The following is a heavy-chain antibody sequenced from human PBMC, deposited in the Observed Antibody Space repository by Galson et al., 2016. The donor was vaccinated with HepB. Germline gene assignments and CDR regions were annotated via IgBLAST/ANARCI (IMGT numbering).Heavy chain of an antibody. V-gene: IGHV3-53*01. Sequence: SLRLSCAPSGFTVSSNYMSWVRQAPGKGLEWVSVIYSGGSTYYADSVKGRFTISRDNSKNTLYLNMISLRAEDTASYYCASHLGGSSLDPFDIWSRGTMVTVAS. CDR1: GFTVSSNY. CDR2: IYSGGST. CDR3: ASHLGGSSLDPFDI. D-gene: IGHD3-16*01. J-gene: IGHJ3*02.